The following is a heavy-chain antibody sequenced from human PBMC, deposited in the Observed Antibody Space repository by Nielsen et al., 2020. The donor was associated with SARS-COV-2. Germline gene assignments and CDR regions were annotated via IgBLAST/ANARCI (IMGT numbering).Heavy chain of an antibody. D-gene: IGHD7-27*01. Sequence: GSLRLSCAASGFTFNRFSMNWVRQPPGKGLEWIGEIYHRGSTNYSPSLKTRVTISVDKSKNQFSLELRSVTAADTAVYYCARDCSCGLGSSPSYYFDYWGQGTLVTVSS. CDR2: IYHRGST. CDR1: GFTFNRFSM. V-gene: IGHV4-4*02. CDR3: ARDCSCGLGSSPSYYFDY. J-gene: IGHJ4*02.